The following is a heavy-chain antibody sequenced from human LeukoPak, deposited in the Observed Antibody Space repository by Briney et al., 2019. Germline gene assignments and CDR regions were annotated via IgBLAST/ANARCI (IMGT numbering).Heavy chain of an antibody. CDR3: ARGRLAVAGRAFDY. CDR2: MNPNSGNT. Sequence: GASMKVSCKASGYTFTSYDINWVRQATGQGLEWMGWMNPNSGNTGYAQKFQGRVTITRNTSISTAYMELSSLRSEDTAVYYCARGRLAVAGRAFDYWGQGTLVTVSS. CDR1: GYTFTSYD. D-gene: IGHD6-19*01. J-gene: IGHJ4*02. V-gene: IGHV1-8*03.